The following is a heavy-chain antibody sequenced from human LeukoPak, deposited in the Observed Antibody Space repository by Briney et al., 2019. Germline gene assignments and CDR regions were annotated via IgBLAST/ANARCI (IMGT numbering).Heavy chain of an antibody. CDR1: GGSISSHY. V-gene: IGHV4-59*08. D-gene: IGHD2-2*01. J-gene: IGHJ3*02. Sequence: SETLSLTCTVSGGSISSHYWSWIRQPPGKGLEWIGYIYYSGSTNYNPSLKSRVTISVDTSKNQFSLNLSSVTAADTAVYYCARQRRVTRAFDIWGQGTVVTVSS. CDR3: ARQRRVTRAFDI. CDR2: IYYSGST.